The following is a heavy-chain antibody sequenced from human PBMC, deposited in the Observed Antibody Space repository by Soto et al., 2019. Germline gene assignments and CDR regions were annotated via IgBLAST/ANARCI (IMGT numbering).Heavy chain of an antibody. J-gene: IGHJ4*02. CDR3: AKAEGYFDWLYY. CDR2: ISYDGSNK. D-gene: IGHD3-9*01. V-gene: IGHV3-30*18. CDR1: GFTFSSYG. Sequence: GGSLRLSCLASGFTFSSYGMHWVRQAPGKGLEWVAVISYDGSNKYYADSVKGRFTISRDNSKNTLYLQMNSLRAEDTAVYYCAKAEGYFDWLYYWGQGTLVTVSS.